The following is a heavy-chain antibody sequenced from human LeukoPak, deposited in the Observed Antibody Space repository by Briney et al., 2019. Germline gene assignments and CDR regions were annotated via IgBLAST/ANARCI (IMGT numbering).Heavy chain of an antibody. Sequence: PSETLSLTCTVCGGSISSFYWSWIRQPPGKGLEWIGYIYYSGGTNYNPSLKSRVTISVDTSKNQFSLKLTSVTAADTAVYYCARGHSVRGVMTYDYWGQGTLVTVSS. D-gene: IGHD3-10*01. CDR2: IYYSGGT. CDR3: ARGHSVRGVMTYDY. CDR1: GGSISSFY. J-gene: IGHJ4*02. V-gene: IGHV4-59*01.